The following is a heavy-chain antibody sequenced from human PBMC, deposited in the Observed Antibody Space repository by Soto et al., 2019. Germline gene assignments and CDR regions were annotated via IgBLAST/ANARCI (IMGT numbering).Heavy chain of an antibody. J-gene: IGHJ3*02. Sequence: ASVKVSCKASGYTFTSYAMHWVRQAPGQRLEWMGWINAGNGNTKYSQKFQGRVTITRDTSASTAYMELSSLRSEDTAAYYCAREPLLLGYCSGGSCYSDAFDIWGQGTMVTVSS. CDR2: INAGNGNT. CDR3: AREPLLLGYCSGGSCYSDAFDI. V-gene: IGHV1-3*01. D-gene: IGHD2-15*01. CDR1: GYTFTSYA.